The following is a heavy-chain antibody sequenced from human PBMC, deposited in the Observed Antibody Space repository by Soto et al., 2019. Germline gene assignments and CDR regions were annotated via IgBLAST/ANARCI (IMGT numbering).Heavy chain of an antibody. CDR2: IWYDGSRE. J-gene: IGHJ4*02. CDR1: GFTFSDYG. CDR3: ARVGVGACLNYFDY. V-gene: IGHV3-33*01. D-gene: IGHD3-16*01. Sequence: QVQLVESGGGVVQPGRSLRLSCAASGFTFSDYGMYWVRQAPGKGLEWVAMIWYDGSREHYPDSVKGRLTVSRDNSNNTLYLQMNSLRAEDTAVYYCARVGVGACLNYFDYWGRGTLVTVSS.